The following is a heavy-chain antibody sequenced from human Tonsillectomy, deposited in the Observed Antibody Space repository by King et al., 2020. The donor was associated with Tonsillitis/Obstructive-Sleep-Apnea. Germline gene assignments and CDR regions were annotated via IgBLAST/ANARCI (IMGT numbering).Heavy chain of an antibody. CDR1: GFTFSSFW. J-gene: IGHJ5*02. Sequence: VQLVESGGGLVQPGGSLRLSCAASGFTFSSFWMSWVRQAPGKGLEWVANIKEDGSEEYYVDSVKGRFTISRDNAKNSLYLQMNTLRAEDTAVYYCARDEGVSWFDPWGQGTLVTVSS. CDR2: IKEDGSEE. D-gene: IGHD2-8*01. CDR3: ARDEGVSWFDP. V-gene: IGHV3-7*03.